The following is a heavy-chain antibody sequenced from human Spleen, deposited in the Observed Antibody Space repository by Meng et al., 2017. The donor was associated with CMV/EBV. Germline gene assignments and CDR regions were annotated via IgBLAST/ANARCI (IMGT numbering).Heavy chain of an antibody. D-gene: IGHD2-2*01. V-gene: IGHV3-21*04. Sequence: GESLKISCAASGFTFSSYGMHWVRQAPGKGLEWLSSISSSSSYINYADSVKGRFTISRDNSKNTLYLQMNSLRAEDTAVYYCAKHQDYWGQGTLVTVSS. CDR1: GFTFSSYG. J-gene: IGHJ4*02. CDR3: AKHQDY. CDR2: ISSSSSYI.